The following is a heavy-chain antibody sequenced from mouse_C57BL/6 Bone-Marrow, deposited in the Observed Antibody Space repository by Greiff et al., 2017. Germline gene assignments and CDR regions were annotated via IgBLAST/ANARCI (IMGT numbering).Heavy chain of an antibody. D-gene: IGHD2-10*02. J-gene: IGHJ4*01. CDR3: ASPLVPDYAMDY. Sequence: QVQLQQPGAELVKPGASVKLSCTASGYTFTSYWMLWVKQRPGQGLEWIGMIHPNSGSTNYNEKFKSKATLTVDKSSSTAYMQLSSLTSEDSAVYYCASPLVPDYAMDYWGQGTSVTVSS. V-gene: IGHV1-64*01. CDR1: GYTFTSYW. CDR2: IHPNSGST.